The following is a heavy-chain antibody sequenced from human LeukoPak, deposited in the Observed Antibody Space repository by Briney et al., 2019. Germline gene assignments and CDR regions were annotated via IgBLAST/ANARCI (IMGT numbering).Heavy chain of an antibody. J-gene: IGHJ5*02. V-gene: IGHV3-23*01. CDR3: AKVPGEVLWFGELLDCWLDP. D-gene: IGHD3-10*01. Sequence: GGSLRLSCAASGFTFSSYAMSWVRQAPGKGLEWVSAISGSGGSTYYADSVKGRFTISRDNSKNTLYLQMNSLRAEDTAVYYCAKVPGEVLWFGELLDCWLDPWGQGTLVTVSS. CDR2: ISGSGGST. CDR1: GFTFSSYA.